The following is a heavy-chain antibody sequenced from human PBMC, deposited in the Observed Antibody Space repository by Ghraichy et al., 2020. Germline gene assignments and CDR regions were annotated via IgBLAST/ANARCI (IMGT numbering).Heavy chain of an antibody. D-gene: IGHD6-6*01. CDR3: ATYPVVLPAARSFQHSGMDV. CDR1: GYTLTELP. J-gene: IGHJ6*02. Sequence: ASVKVSCKVTGYTLTELPMHWVRQGHGKGLEWMGLFDPENDETIYAQKFQGRITMTEDTSTDTAYMELSSLRSEDTAVYYCATYPVVLPAARSFQHSGMDVWGQGTTVTVSS. CDR2: FDPENDET. V-gene: IGHV1-24*01.